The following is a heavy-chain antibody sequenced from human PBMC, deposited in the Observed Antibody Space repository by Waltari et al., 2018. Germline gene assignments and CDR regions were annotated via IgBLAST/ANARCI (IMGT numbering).Heavy chain of an antibody. V-gene: IGHV4-39*07. D-gene: IGHD3-3*01. Sequence: QLQLQESGPGLVKPSETLSLTCTVSGGSISRSSYYWGWIRQLPGKGLEWIGSIYYSGSTYYNPSLKSRVTISVDTSKNQFSLKLSSVTAADTAVYYCARLIFGVVTYYFDYWGQGTLVTVSS. J-gene: IGHJ4*02. CDR2: IYYSGST. CDR3: ARLIFGVVTYYFDY. CDR1: GGSISRSSYY.